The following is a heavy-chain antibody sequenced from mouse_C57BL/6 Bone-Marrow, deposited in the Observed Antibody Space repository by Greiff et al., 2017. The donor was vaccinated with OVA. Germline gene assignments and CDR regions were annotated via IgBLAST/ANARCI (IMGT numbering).Heavy chain of an antibody. D-gene: IGHD2-3*01. V-gene: IGHV1-39*01. CDR1: GYSFTDYN. CDR3: ASDAHYFDY. Sequence: EVQVVESGPELVKPGASVKISCKASGYSFTDYNMNWVKQSNGKGLEWIGVVNPNYGTTSYNQKFKGTATLTVDQSSRTAYMQLNSLTSEYSAVYYCASDAHYFDYWGQGTTLTVSS. CDR2: VNPNYGTT. J-gene: IGHJ2*01.